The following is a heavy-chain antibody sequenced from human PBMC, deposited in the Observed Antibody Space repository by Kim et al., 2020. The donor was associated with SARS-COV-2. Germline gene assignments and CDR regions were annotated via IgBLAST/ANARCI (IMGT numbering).Heavy chain of an antibody. CDR2: IYPGDSDT. CDR1: GYSFTSYW. D-gene: IGHD6-13*01. V-gene: IGHV5-51*01. J-gene: IGHJ5*02. CDR3: ASARGSSWSPLNWFDP. Sequence: GESLKISCKGSGYSFTSYWIGWVRQMPGKGLEWMGIIYPGDSDTRYSPSFQGQVTISADKSISTAYLQWSSLKASDTAMYYCASARGSSWSPLNWFDPWGQGTLVTVSS.